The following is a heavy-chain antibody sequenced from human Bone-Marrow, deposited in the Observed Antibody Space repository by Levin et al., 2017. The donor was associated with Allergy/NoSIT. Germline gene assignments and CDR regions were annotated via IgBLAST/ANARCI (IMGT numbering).Heavy chain of an antibody. CDR2: IYYSGST. J-gene: IGHJ4*02. Sequence: TSETLSLTCSVSGGSINSGGYYWSWIRQHPGKGLEWIGYIYYSGSTYYNPSLKSRVTISVDTSKNQFSLKLSSVTAADTAVYYCAREGDGGATLYWGQGTLVTVSS. CDR3: AREGDGGATLY. CDR1: GGSINSGGYY. V-gene: IGHV4-31*03. D-gene: IGHD3-3*01.